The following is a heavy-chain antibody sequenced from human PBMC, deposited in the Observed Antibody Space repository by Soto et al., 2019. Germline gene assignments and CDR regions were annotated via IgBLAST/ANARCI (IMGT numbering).Heavy chain of an antibody. D-gene: IGHD2-15*01. CDR1: GFTFSSYS. V-gene: IGHV3-21*01. CDR3: ARITNVVAAIRLFDY. J-gene: IGHJ4*02. CDR2: ISSSSSYI. Sequence: PGGSLRLSCAASGFTFSSYSMNWVRQAPGKGLEWVSSISSSSSYIYYADSVKGRFTISRGNAKNSLYLQMNSLRAEDTAVYYCARITNVVAAIRLFDYWGQGTLVTVSS.